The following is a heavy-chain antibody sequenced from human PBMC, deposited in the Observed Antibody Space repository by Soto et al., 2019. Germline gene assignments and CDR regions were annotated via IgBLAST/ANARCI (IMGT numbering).Heavy chain of an antibody. CDR1: GYTFTGYY. Sequence: AAVKVSCKASGYTFTGYYMHWVRQAPGQGREWMGWINPNSGGTNYAQKFQGRVTMTRDTSISTAYMELSRLRSDDTAVYYCARDSVKGGRYYYYYGMDVWGQGTTVTVSS. CDR2: INPNSGGT. D-gene: IGHD1-26*01. J-gene: IGHJ6*02. CDR3: ARDSVKGGRYYYYYGMDV. V-gene: IGHV1-2*02.